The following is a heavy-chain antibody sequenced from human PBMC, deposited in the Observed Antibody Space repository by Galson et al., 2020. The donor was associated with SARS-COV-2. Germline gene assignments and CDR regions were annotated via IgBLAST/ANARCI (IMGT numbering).Heavy chain of an antibody. CDR2: ISGSGGST. CDR3: AKVVTFGGVIVRDAFDI. V-gene: IGHV3-23*01. D-gene: IGHD3-16*02. Sequence: GGSLRLSCAASGFTFSSYGMSWVRQVPGKGLEWVSGISGSGGSTYYADSVKGRFTISRDNSKNTLYLQMNSLRAEDTAVYYCAKVVTFGGVIVRDAFDIWGQGTMVTVSS. J-gene: IGHJ3*02. CDR1: GFTFSSYG.